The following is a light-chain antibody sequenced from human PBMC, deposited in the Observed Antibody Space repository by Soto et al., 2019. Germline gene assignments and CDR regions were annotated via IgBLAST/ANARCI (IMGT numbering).Light chain of an antibody. J-gene: IGKJ2*01. CDR1: QSISSY. V-gene: IGKV1-39*01. Sequence: DIQMTQSPSSLSSAVGDRVTITCRASQSISSYLNWYQQKPGKTPKLLIYAASSLQNGVLSRFRGSGSRTNFTPTICSLINGEFATYYCQKSYRTPYAFSQGTHLTIK. CDR2: AAS. CDR3: QKSYRTPYA.